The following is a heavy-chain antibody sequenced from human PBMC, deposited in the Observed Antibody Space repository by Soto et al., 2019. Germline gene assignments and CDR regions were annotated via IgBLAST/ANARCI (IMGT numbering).Heavy chain of an antibody. J-gene: IGHJ4*02. CDR1: GFTFSSYA. CDR3: ARDGGVYLKSGVSENYFDY. CDR2: ISYDGSNK. D-gene: IGHD3-16*01. V-gene: IGHV3-30-3*01. Sequence: QVQLVESGGGVVQPGRSLRLSCAASGFTFSSYAMHWVRQAPGKGLEWVAVISYDGSNKYYADSVKGRFTISRDNSKNTLYLQMNSLRAEDTAVYYCARDGGVYLKSGVSENYFDYWGQGTLVTVSS.